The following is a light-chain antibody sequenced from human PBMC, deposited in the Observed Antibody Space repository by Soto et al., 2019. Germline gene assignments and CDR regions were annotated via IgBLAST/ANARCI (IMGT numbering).Light chain of an antibody. Sequence: EIVLTQSPGTLSLSPGERATLSCRASHSVSSSYLAWYQQKPGQATRHLICGASSRATGIPDSFSGSGSGTDFTLTISILEPEDFAVYYCQQYGGSSPITFHEGTRLEIK. V-gene: IGKV3-20*01. CDR2: GAS. J-gene: IGKJ5*01. CDR3: QQYGGSSPIT. CDR1: HSVSSSY.